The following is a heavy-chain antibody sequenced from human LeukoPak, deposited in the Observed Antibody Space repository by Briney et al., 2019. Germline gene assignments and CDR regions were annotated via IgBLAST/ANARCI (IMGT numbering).Heavy chain of an antibody. V-gene: IGHV3-23*01. J-gene: IGHJ4*02. CDR1: GFMFTTYA. CDR2: ISGSGGRT. D-gene: IGHD5-12*01. CDR3: AIGPPYGGYSD. Sequence: TGGSLRLSCAASGFMFTTYAMTWVRQAPGKGPEWVSSISGSGGRTYYADSLKGRFTISRDNSKNTLYLQMNSLRAEDTAVYYCAIGPPYGGYSDWGQGTLVTVSS.